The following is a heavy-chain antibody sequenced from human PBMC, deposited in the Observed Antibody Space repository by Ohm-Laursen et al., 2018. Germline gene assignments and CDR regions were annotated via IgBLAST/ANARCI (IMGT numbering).Heavy chain of an antibody. J-gene: IGHJ4*02. Sequence: GASVKVSCKASGYTFTGYYMHWVRQAPGQGLEWMGWINPNSGGTNYAQKFQGRVPMTRDTSISTAYMELSRLRSDDTAVYYCASHKDQLRYFDWLGIVPPPPLDYWGQGTLVTVAS. CDR1: GYTFTGYY. V-gene: IGHV1-2*02. CDR3: ASHKDQLRYFDWLGIVPPPPLDY. D-gene: IGHD3-9*01. CDR2: INPNSGGT.